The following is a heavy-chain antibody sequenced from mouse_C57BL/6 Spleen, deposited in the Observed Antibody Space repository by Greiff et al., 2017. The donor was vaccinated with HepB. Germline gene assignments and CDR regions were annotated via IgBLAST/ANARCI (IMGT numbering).Heavy chain of an antibody. CDR1: GYTFTSYW. CDR3: ARFYGGGDWYFDV. V-gene: IGHV1-69*01. Sequence: QVQLQQPGAELVMPGASVKLSCKASGYTFTSYWMHWVKQRPGQGLEWIGEIDPSDSYTNYNQKFKGKSTLTVDKSSSTAYMQLSSLTSEDAAVYYCARFYGGGDWYFDVWGTGTTVTVSS. J-gene: IGHJ1*03. CDR2: IDPSDSYT. D-gene: IGHD1-1*01.